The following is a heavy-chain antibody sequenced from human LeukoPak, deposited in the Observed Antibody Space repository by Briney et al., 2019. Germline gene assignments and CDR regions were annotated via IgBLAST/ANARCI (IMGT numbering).Heavy chain of an antibody. Sequence: PGGSLRLSCAAAGFTFSSYAMHWVRQARAKGPEWVAVISYDGSNKYYADSVKGRFTISRDNSKNTLYLQMNSLRAEDTAVYYCARDSEKWLLLHTSLYYWGQGTLVTVSS. CDR3: ARDSEKWLLLHTSLYY. D-gene: IGHD3-22*01. J-gene: IGHJ4*02. CDR2: ISYDGSNK. V-gene: IGHV3-30*04. CDR1: GFTFSSYA.